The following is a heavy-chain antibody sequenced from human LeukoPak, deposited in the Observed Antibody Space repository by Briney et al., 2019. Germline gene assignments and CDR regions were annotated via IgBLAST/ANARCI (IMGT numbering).Heavy chain of an antibody. CDR3: AREPRIVGATWDY. Sequence: PSETLSLTCTVSGGSIRSSNYYWGWIRQPPGKGLEWIGSISYSGSTYYNPSLRSRVTMSVDTSKNQFSLKLSSVTAADTAVYYCAREPRIVGATWDYWGQGTLVTVSS. D-gene: IGHD1-26*01. CDR1: GGSIRSSNYY. CDR2: ISYSGST. V-gene: IGHV4-39*02. J-gene: IGHJ4*02.